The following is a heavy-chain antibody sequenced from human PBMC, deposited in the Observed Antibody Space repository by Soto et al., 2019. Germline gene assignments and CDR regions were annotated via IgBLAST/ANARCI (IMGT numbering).Heavy chain of an antibody. CDR2: INHSGST. CDR3: SSSQRGYGLPPHYYYGMDV. Sequence: TSETLSLTCAVYGGSFSGYYWSWIRQPPGKGLEWIGEINHSGSTNYNPSLKSRVTISVDTSKNQSSLKLSSVTAADTAVYYCSSSQRGYGLPPHYYYGMDVWGQGTTVTVSS. D-gene: IGHD5-18*01. CDR1: GGSFSGYY. V-gene: IGHV4-34*01. J-gene: IGHJ6*02.